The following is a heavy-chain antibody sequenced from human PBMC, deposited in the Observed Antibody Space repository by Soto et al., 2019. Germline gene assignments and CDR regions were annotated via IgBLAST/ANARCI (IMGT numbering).Heavy chain of an antibody. CDR2: ISYDGSNK. Sequence: QVQLVESGGGVVQPGRSLRISCAASGFTFSSYGMHWVRQAPGKGLEWVAVISYDGSNKYYADSVKGRFTISRDNSKNTLYLQMNSLRAEDTAVYYCAKETHIVATMQTLSDYWGQGTLVPVSS. CDR1: GFTFSSYG. J-gene: IGHJ4*02. V-gene: IGHV3-30*18. CDR3: AKETHIVATMQTLSDY. D-gene: IGHD5-12*01.